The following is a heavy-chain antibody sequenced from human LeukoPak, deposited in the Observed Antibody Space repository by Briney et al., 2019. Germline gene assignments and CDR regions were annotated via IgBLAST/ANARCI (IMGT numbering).Heavy chain of an antibody. V-gene: IGHV4-30-4*01. J-gene: IGHJ1*01. D-gene: IGHD2-8*02. Sequence: PSQTLSLTCTVSGGSLSSGDYYWTWIRQPPGKGLEWIGYIYYSGSTYYNPSLKSRVTISVDTSENQFSLKLSSVTAADTAVYYCARTSRTGEPEYFQHWGQGTLVTVSS. CDR3: ARTSRTGEPEYFQH. CDR1: GGSLSSGDYY. CDR2: IYYSGST.